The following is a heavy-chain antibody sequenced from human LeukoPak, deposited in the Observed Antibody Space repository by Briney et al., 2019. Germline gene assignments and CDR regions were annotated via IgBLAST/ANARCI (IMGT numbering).Heavy chain of an antibody. V-gene: IGHV4-38-2*01. CDR1: GYSISSGYY. CDR3: ARQGDPLTGYSSSWYGVSGY. Sequence: SETLSLTCAVSGYSISSGYYWGWIRQPPGKGLEWIGSIYHSGSTYYNPSLKSRVTISVGTSKNQFSLKLSSVTAADTAVYYCARQGDPLTGYSSSWYGVSGYWGQGTLVTVSS. J-gene: IGHJ4*02. D-gene: IGHD6-13*01. CDR2: IYHSGST.